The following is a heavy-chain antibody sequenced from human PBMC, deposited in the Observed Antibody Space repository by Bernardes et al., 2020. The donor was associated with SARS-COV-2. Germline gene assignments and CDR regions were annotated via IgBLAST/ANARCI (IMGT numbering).Heavy chain of an antibody. D-gene: IGHD6-19*01. CDR3: ATVPPFISCWYLSVHPNWFDP. CDR1: GYTLTELS. Sequence: ASVKVSCKVSGYTLTELSMHWVRQAPGKGLEWMGGFDPEDGETIYAQKFQGRVTMTEDTSTDTAYMELSSLRSEDTAVYYCATVPPFISCWYLSVHPNWFDPWGQGTLVTVSS. V-gene: IGHV1-24*01. CDR2: FDPEDGET. J-gene: IGHJ5*02.